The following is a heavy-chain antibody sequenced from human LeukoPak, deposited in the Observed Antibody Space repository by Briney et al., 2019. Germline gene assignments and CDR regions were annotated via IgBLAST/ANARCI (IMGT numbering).Heavy chain of an antibody. D-gene: IGHD5-18*01. CDR1: GFSFSNYA. V-gene: IGHV3-23*01. CDR3: AKRERESYNYGYPDY. J-gene: IGHJ4*02. Sequence: GGSLTLTCAASGFSFSNYALSWVRQAPGKGLEWVSGIGGSGGSTYYADSVKGRFTISRDNSKKTLYLQMNSLRAEDTAVYYCAKRERESYNYGYPDYWGQGTLVTVSS. CDR2: IGGSGGST.